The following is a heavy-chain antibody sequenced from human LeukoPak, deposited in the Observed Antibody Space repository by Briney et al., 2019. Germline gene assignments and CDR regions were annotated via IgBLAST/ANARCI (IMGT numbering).Heavy chain of an antibody. Sequence: GESLKISCQGFGYSFTSYWIGWVRQMHGKGLEWMGIIYPGDSDTTYSPSLQGQVTISVDKSISTAYLQWSRLKASDTAMYYCARRTNSGTSWFDTWGQGTLVTVSS. D-gene: IGHD3-10*01. CDR1: GYSFTSYW. CDR2: IYPGDSDT. J-gene: IGHJ5*02. V-gene: IGHV5-51*01. CDR3: ARRTNSGTSWFDT.